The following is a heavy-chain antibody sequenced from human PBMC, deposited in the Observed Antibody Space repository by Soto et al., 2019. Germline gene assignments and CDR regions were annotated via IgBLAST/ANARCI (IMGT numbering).Heavy chain of an antibody. CDR3: ARAVDGYNYWYFDL. J-gene: IGHJ2*01. CDR1: GGSISSYY. V-gene: IGHV4-59*01. Sequence: LSLTCTVSGGSISSYYWSWIRQPPGKGLEWIGYIYYSGSTNYNPSLKSRVTISVDTSKNQFSLKLISVTAADTAVYYCARAVDGYNYWYFDLWRGGTLVTVSS. CDR2: IYYSGST. D-gene: IGHD5-12*01.